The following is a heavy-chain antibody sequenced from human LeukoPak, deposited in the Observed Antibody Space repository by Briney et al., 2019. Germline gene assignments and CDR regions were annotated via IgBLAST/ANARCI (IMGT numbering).Heavy chain of an antibody. CDR3: ARDRRAMVRGVIPFDY. CDR2: IIPILGIA. V-gene: IGHV1-69*04. D-gene: IGHD3-10*01. J-gene: IGHJ4*02. Sequence: SSVKVSCKASGGTFSSYTISWVRQAPGQGLEWMGRIIPILGIANYAQKFQGRVTITADKSTSTAYMELRSLRSDDTAVYYCARDRRAMVRGVIPFDYWGQGTLVTVSS. CDR1: GGTFSSYT.